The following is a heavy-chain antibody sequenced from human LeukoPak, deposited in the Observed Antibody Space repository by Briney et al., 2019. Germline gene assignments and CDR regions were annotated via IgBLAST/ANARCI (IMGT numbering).Heavy chain of an antibody. CDR3: AKDPYYSSSSPFFDY. D-gene: IGHD6-6*01. V-gene: IGHV3-9*01. CDR1: GFTFDDYA. Sequence: PGRSLRLSCAASGFTFDDYAMHWVRQAPGKGPEWVSGISWNSGNIEYAGSVKGRFTISRDNAKKSLFLQMNSLRAEDTALYYCAKDPYYSSSSPFFDYWGQGTLVTVSS. CDR2: ISWNSGNI. J-gene: IGHJ4*02.